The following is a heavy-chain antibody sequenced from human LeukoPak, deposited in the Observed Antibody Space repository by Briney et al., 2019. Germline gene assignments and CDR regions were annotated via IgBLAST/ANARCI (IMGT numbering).Heavy chain of an antibody. D-gene: IGHD2-2*01. CDR1: GYSYPAYW. CDR3: ARLSLVSSGPRDY. Sequence: HGESLKISCQGSGYSYPAYWIAWVRQMPGKGLEWMGVIYPADSDTRYNPSFQGQVAISVDKSIRTANLQWSSLKASDTAIYYCARLSLVSSGPRDYWGQGTLVTVSS. CDR2: IYPADSDT. V-gene: IGHV5-51*01. J-gene: IGHJ4*02.